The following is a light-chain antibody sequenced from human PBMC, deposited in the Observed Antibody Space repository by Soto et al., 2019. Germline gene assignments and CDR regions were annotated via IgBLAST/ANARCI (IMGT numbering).Light chain of an antibody. CDR3: QQYNNWWR. Sequence: EIVMTQSPATLSVSPGERATLSCRASHSVNSNLAWYQQRPGQAPRLLISGASTRATGVPARFSGSGSETEFTLTISSLQSEDFAVYYCQQYNNWWRFGQGTKVEIK. CDR1: HSVNSN. V-gene: IGKV3-15*01. J-gene: IGKJ1*01. CDR2: GAS.